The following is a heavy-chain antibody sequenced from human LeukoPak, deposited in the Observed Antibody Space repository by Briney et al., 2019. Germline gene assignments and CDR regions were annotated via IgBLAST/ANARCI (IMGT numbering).Heavy chain of an antibody. CDR1: GGSISSSSYY. V-gene: IGHV4-39*01. J-gene: IGHJ3*02. CDR2: IYYSGST. D-gene: IGHD3-22*01. CDR3: ARHLDYFDSSGYYPRDTFEI. Sequence: SETLSLTCTVSGGSISSSSYYWGWIRQPPGKGLEWIGSIYYSGSTYYNPSLKSRVTISVDTSKNQFSLKLTSVTAADTAVYYCARHLDYFDSSGYYPRDTFEIWGQGTRVIVSS.